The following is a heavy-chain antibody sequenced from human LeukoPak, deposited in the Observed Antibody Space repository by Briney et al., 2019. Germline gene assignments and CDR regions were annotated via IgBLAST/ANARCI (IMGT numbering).Heavy chain of an antibody. V-gene: IGHV3-11*05. D-gene: IGHD3-10*01. CDR3: ARDQYGSGSYDY. CDR2: ISSSSSYT. Sequence: GASLRLSCAASGFTFTDYYMSWIRQAPGKGLEWVSYISSSSSYTNYADSVKGRFTISRDNAKNSLYLQMNSLRAEDTAVYFCARDQYGSGSYDYWGQGTLVTVSS. J-gene: IGHJ4*02. CDR1: GFTFTDYY.